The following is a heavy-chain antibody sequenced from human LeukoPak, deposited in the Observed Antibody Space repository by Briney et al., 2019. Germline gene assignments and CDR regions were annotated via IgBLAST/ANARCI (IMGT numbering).Heavy chain of an antibody. CDR2: MNPYNGNT. CDR1: VSTFTSYD. Sequence: ASVTVSFTASVSTFTSYDINWVRQATGQGPEWMGWMNPYNGNTGYAQKFEGRVIMTRDTSVSTAYLELSSLTSEDTAVYYCARAAVNLHPTLYYYMDVGGKGTTVTVSS. V-gene: IGHV1-8*01. J-gene: IGHJ6*03. CDR3: ARAAVNLHPTLYYYMDV.